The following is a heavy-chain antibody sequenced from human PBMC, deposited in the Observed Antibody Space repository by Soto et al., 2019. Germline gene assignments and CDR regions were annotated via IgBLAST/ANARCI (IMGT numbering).Heavy chain of an antibody. Sequence: EVQLVESGGGLVQPGGSQRLSCAASGFTLSDHYMDWVRQPPGKGLEWVGRIRNKANSYTTDYAASVKGRFTILRDDSKGSLDLQMISLNTEDTAIYYWARDCGKGAYFDCCGHGTLATVSS. CDR1: GFTLSDHY. D-gene: IGHD1-26*01. V-gene: IGHV3-72*01. J-gene: IGHJ4*01. CDR3: ARDCGKGAYFDC. CDR2: IRNKANSYTT.